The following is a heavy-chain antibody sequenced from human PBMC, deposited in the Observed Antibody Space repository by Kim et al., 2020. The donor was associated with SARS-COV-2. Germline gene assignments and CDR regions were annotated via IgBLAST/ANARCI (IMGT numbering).Heavy chain of an antibody. CDR2: IIPIFGTA. CDR1: GGTFSSYA. Sequence: SVKVSCKASGGTFSSYAISWVRQAPGQGLEWMGGIIPIFGTANYAQKFQGRVTITADESTSTAYMELSSLRSEDTAVYYCARGYYYDSSGYYYFPYYYYGMDVWGQGTTVSVSS. D-gene: IGHD3-22*01. J-gene: IGHJ6*02. CDR3: ARGYYYDSSGYYYFPYYYYGMDV. V-gene: IGHV1-69*13.